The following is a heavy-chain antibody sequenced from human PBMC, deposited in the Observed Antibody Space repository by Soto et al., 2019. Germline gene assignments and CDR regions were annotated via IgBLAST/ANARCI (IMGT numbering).Heavy chain of an antibody. CDR1: GGSFSGYY. D-gene: IGHD5-18*01. J-gene: IGHJ4*02. CDR3: ARGRERYSYGKFDY. Sequence: SETLSLTCAVYGGSFSGYYWSWIRQPPGKGLEWIGEINHSGSTNYNPSLKSRVTISVDTSKNQFSLKLSSVTAADTAVYYCARGRERYSYGKFDYWGRGTLVTVSS. CDR2: INHSGST. V-gene: IGHV4-34*01.